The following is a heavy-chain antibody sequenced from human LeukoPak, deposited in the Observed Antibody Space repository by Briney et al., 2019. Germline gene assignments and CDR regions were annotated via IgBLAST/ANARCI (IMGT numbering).Heavy chain of an antibody. CDR2: MNPNSGNT. D-gene: IGHD6-19*01. CDR3: ARIGRAVAGFYYYYGMDV. V-gene: IGHV1-8*01. CDR1: GYTFTIYD. Sequence: ASVTVSCTASGYTFTIYDINWVRQAPGQGLEWMGWMNPNSGNTGYAQKFQGRVTMTRNTSISTAYMELSSLRSEDTAVYYCARIGRAVAGFYYYYGMDVWGQGTTVTVSS. J-gene: IGHJ6*02.